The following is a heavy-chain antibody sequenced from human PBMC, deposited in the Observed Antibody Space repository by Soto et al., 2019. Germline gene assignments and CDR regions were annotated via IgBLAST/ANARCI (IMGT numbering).Heavy chain of an antibody. CDR2: ISHGGSNK. V-gene: IGHV3-30*18. Sequence: QVQLVESGGGVVQPGRSLRLSCAASGFSFSSYGMHWVRQAPGKGLEWVAVISHGGSNKYYVDSVKGRFTISRDNSKNTLYLQMNSLRAEDTAVYYCAKDFPGTTYAFDIWGQGTIVTVSS. CDR3: AKDFPGTTYAFDI. J-gene: IGHJ3*02. D-gene: IGHD1-7*01. CDR1: GFSFSSYG.